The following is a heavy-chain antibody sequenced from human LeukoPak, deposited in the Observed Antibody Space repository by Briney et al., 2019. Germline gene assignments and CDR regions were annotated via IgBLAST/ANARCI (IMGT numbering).Heavy chain of an antibody. V-gene: IGHV3-11*04. J-gene: IGHJ4*02. CDR1: GFTFSDYY. D-gene: IGHD4/OR15-4a*01. CDR2: ISSSGSTI. Sequence: PGGSLRLSCAASGFTFSDYYMSWIRQAPGKGLEWVSYISSSGSTIYYADSVKGRFTISRDNSKNTLYLQMNSLRAEDTAVYYCARVRRMVHAFDYWGQGTLVTVSS. CDR3: ARVRRMVHAFDY.